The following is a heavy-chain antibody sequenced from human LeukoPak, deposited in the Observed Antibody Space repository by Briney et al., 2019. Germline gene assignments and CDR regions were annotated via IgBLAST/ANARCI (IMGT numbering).Heavy chain of an antibody. J-gene: IGHJ4*02. Sequence: PGGSLRPSCAASGFTFSSYAMSWVRQAPGKGLEWVSAISGSGGSTYYADSVKGRFTISRDNSKNTLYLQMNSLRAEDTAVYYCAELLRPEGDCHFDYWGQGTLVTVSS. D-gene: IGHD2-21*02. CDR2: ISGSGGST. V-gene: IGHV3-23*01. CDR1: GFTFSSYA. CDR3: AELLRPEGDCHFDY.